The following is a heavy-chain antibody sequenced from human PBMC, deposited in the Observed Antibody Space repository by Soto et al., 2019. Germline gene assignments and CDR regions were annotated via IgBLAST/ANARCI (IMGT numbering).Heavy chain of an antibody. D-gene: IGHD2-21*02. J-gene: IGHJ3*02. CDR1: GGTISSGGYY. CDR2: IYYSGST. V-gene: IGHV4-31*03. CDR3: ARGGPYFVVVTQNDAFDI. Sequence: SETLSLTCTVSGGTISSGGYYWSWIRQHPGKGLEWIGYIYYSGSTYYNPSLKSRVTISVDTSKNQFSLKLSSVTAADTAVYYCARGGPYFVVVTQNDAFDIWGQGTMVTVSS.